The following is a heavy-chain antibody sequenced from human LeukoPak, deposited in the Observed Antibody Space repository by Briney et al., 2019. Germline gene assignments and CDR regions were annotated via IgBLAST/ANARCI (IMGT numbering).Heavy chain of an antibody. Sequence: SVKASCKASGGTFSSYAISWVRQAPGQGLEWMGGIIPIFGTANYAQKFQGRVTITADESTSTAYMELSSLRSEDTAVYYCARVSYYDSSGYVNWFDPWGQGTLVTISS. CDR3: ARVSYYDSSGYVNWFDP. CDR2: IIPIFGTA. D-gene: IGHD3-22*01. CDR1: GGTFSSYA. V-gene: IGHV1-69*13. J-gene: IGHJ5*02.